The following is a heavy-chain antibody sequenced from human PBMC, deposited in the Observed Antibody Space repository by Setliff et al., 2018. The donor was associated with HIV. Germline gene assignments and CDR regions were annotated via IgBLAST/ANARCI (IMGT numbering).Heavy chain of an antibody. CDR2: IYYNGNT. Sequence: PSETLSLTCSVSGAFTTSSLYWWGWIRQPPGKGLEWIGTIYYNGNTFYDPSLKSRVTISIDMSKNQFSLKLTSVAAADTAVYYCAKRPGYGYPFHIWGQGTMVTVSS. D-gene: IGHD5-18*01. V-gene: IGHV4-39*01. CDR3: AKRPGYGYPFHI. J-gene: IGHJ3*02. CDR1: GAFTTSSLYW.